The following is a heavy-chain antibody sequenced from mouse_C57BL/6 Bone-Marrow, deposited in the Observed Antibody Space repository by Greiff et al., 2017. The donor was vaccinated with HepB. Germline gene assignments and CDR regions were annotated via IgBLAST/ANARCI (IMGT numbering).Heavy chain of an antibody. V-gene: IGHV1-52*01. CDR2: IDPSDSET. Sequence: QVQLQQPGAELVRPGSSVKLSCKASGYTFTSYWMHWVKQRPIQGLEWIGNIDPSDSETHYNQKFKDKATLTVDKSSSTAYMQLSSLTSEVSAVYYCARWGLYDGYYVNFDYWGQGTTLTVSS. J-gene: IGHJ2*01. CDR3: ARWGLYDGYYVNFDY. D-gene: IGHD2-3*01. CDR1: GYTFTSYW.